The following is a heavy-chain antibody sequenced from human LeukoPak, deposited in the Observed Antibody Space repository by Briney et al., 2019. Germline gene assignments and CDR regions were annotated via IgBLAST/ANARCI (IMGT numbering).Heavy chain of an antibody. CDR1: GGSLSGYY. Sequence: SETLSLTCAVYGGSLSGYYWTWIRQSPGKGLEWIGQINHSGSTNYNPSPKSRVTISVDMSSNQFSLKLSSVTAADTAVYYCARYDYGNSLAPEPFQHWARAPWSPSPQ. D-gene: IGHD4-17*01. V-gene: IGHV4-34*01. CDR2: INHSGST. J-gene: IGHJ1*01. CDR3: ARYDYGNSLAPEPFQH.